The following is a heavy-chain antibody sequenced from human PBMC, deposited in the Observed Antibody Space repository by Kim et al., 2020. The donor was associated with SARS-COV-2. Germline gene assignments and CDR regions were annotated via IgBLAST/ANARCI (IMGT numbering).Heavy chain of an antibody. CDR1: GYTFTGYY. D-gene: IGHD3-3*01. Sequence: ASVKVSCKASGYTFTGYYMHWVRQAPGQGLEWMGWINPNGGGTDYARKLQGRVTMTSDTSISTVYMELSRLTSDDTAIYYCARGKYYGAWGQGTLVTVSS. J-gene: IGHJ5*02. CDR3: ARGKYYGA. CDR2: INPNGGGT. V-gene: IGHV1-2*02.